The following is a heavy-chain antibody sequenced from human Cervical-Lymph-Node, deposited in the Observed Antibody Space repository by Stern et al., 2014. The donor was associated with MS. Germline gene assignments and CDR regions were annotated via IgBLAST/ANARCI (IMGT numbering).Heavy chain of an antibody. D-gene: IGHD1-1*01. V-gene: IGHV3-53*01. CDR3: ARDTSSPERSDW. J-gene: IGHJ4*02. CDR2: IANVGST. Sequence: EVQLEESGGGVLQPGGSLRLSCTASGFTVSRDYMTWVRQAPGKGLEWVSLIANVGSTFYTDSVKGRFTISRNDSKNPVYLHRTSLRAEDTAMYYCARDTSSPERSDWWGQGTLVTVSS. CDR1: GFTVSRDY.